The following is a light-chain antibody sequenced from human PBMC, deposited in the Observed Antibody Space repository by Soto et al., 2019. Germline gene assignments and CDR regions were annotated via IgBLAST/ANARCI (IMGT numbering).Light chain of an antibody. J-gene: IGLJ2*01. CDR3: QSFDTRLNSVV. CDR2: GNN. Sequence: QSVVTQPPSVSGAPGQRVTISCTGSSSNIEAGYDVHWYQQFPGRAPKLLMYGNNNRPSGVPDRFSGSKSGTSASLDISGLQADDEADYYCQSFDTRLNSVVFGGGTKLTVL. V-gene: IGLV1-40*01. CDR1: SSNIEAGYD.